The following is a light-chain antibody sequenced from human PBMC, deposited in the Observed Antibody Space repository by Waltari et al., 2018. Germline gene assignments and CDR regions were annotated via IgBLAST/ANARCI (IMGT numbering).Light chain of an antibody. J-gene: IGKJ4*01. V-gene: IGKV3-11*01. Sequence: EIVLTQSPATLSLSPGERATLSCRASQSVSSYLAWYQQKPGQAPRLLIYDASNRATGIPARFSGSGSGTDFTLTISSLEPEDFAVYYCQQYYSYPLLTFGGGTKVEIK. CDR2: DAS. CDR3: QQYYSYPLLT. CDR1: QSVSSY.